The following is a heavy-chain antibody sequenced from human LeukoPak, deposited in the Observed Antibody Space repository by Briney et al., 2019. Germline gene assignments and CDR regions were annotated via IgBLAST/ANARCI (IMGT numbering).Heavy chain of an antibody. J-gene: IGHJ4*02. V-gene: IGHV3-23*01. Sequence: GGSLRLSCAASGFTFSNHGMNWVRQAPGEGLEWLSGVSPPGGGTYYADSVKGRFTISRDDPKNTLSLQMSSLTVEDTAIYYCARDLAWGAFDSWGQGTLVTVSS. CDR2: VSPPGGGT. CDR3: ARDLAWGAFDS. CDR1: GFTFSNHG. D-gene: IGHD7-27*01.